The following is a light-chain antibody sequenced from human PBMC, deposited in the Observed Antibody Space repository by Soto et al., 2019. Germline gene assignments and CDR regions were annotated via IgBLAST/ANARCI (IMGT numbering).Light chain of an antibody. J-gene: IGLJ2*01. Sequence: QSALTQPPSVSGAPGQRITISCTGSSSNIGAGYDVHWYQQLPGTAPKLLIYGNSNRPSGVPDRFSGSKSGTSASLAITGLQAEDEADYYCQSYDSSVSGSTVLFGGGTKLTVL. CDR1: SSNIGAGYD. CDR2: GNS. CDR3: QSYDSSVSGSTVL. V-gene: IGLV1-40*01.